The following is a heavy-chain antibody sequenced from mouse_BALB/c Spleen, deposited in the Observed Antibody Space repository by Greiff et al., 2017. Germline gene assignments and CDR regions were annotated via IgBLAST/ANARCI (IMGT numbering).Heavy chain of an antibody. CDR2: INPYNDGT. J-gene: IGHJ4*01. CDR3: AKRGRYDGYAMDY. CDR1: GYTFTSYV. V-gene: IGHV1-14*01. Sequence: EVQLQQSGPELVKPGASVKMSCKASGYTFTSYVMHWVKQKPGQGLEWIGYINPYNDGTKYNEKFKGKATLTSDKSSSTAYMELSSLTSEDSAVYYCAKRGRYDGYAMDYWGQGTSVTVSS. D-gene: IGHD2-14*01.